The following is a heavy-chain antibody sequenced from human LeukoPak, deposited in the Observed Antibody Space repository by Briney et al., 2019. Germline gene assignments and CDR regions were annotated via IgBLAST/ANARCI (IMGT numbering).Heavy chain of an antibody. J-gene: IGHJ4*02. V-gene: IGHV3-21*01. Sequence: GGSLRLSCAASGFTFSSYAMSWVRQAPGKGLEWVSSISSSSSYIYYADSVKGRFTISRDNAKNSLYLQMNSLRAEDTAVYYCARDTSIAARPRYFDYWGQGTLVTVSS. D-gene: IGHD6-6*01. CDR3: ARDTSIAARPRYFDY. CDR1: GFTFSSYA. CDR2: ISSSSSYI.